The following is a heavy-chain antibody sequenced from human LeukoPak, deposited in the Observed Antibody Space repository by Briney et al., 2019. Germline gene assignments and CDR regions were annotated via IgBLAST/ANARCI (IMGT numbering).Heavy chain of an antibody. CDR2: IYYSVGD. Sequence: AETLSLTCTVSGVSISSYYWSWIRQPPGKGLECLGHIYYSVGDNYNPSFKSRVTISLDKSRSQFSLKMSPVTAADTAVYYCARDGGYPLGAFDTWGLGTLVTVSS. CDR1: GVSISSYY. J-gene: IGHJ3*02. V-gene: IGHV4-59*12. D-gene: IGHD6-13*01. CDR3: ARDGGYPLGAFDT.